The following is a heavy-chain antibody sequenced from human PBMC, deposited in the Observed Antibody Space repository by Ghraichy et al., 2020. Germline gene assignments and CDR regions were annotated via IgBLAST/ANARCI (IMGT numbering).Heavy chain of an antibody. CDR3: ARQAPYSPPVYGMDV. D-gene: IGHD5-18*01. Sequence: SQTLSLTCTVSGCSIHSDTYFWGWLRQPPGKGLEWIGCIFVGGSTHYKPSLKSRVTISADTSKNQVSLKVSSMTAADTAVYYCARQAPYSPPVYGMDVGGQGTPVTVSS. V-gene: IGHV4-39*01. CDR1: GCSIHSDTYF. CDR2: IFVGGST. J-gene: IGHJ6*02.